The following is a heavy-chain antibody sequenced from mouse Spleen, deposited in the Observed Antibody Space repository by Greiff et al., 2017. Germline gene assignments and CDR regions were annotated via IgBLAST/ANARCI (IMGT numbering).Heavy chain of an antibody. CDR2: IYPGSGST. CDR3: ARGDYYSKAMDY. J-gene: IGHJ4*01. Sequence: QVQLQQPGAELVKPGASVKMSCKASGYTFTSYWITWVKQRPGQGLEWIGDIYPGSGSTNYNEKFKSKATLTVDTSSSTAYMQLSSLTSEDSAVYYCARGDYYSKAMDYWGQGTSVTVSS. D-gene: IGHD2-5*01. V-gene: IGHV1-55*01. CDR1: GYTFTSYW.